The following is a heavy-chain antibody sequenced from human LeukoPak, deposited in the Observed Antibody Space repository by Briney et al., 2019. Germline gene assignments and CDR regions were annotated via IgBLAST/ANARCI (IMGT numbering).Heavy chain of an antibody. CDR3: ARDGDYGDYFDY. CDR1: GGSISSSSYY. D-gene: IGHD4-17*01. Sequence: PSETLSLTCTVSGGSISSSSYYWGWIRQPPGKGLEWIRSIYYSGSTYYNPSLKSRVTIPVDTSKNQFSLKLSSVTAADTAVYYCARDGDYGDYFDYWGQGTLVTVSS. CDR2: IYYSGST. V-gene: IGHV4-39*07. J-gene: IGHJ4*02.